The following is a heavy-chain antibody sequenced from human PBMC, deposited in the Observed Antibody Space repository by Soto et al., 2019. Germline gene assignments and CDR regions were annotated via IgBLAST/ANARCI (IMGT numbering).Heavy chain of an antibody. CDR3: ARDKAGYYGSGSYHYGMDV. CDR1: GYSFTSYW. CDR2: IYPGDSDT. D-gene: IGHD3-10*01. V-gene: IGHV5-51*01. J-gene: IGHJ6*02. Sequence: GESLKISCTGSGYSFTSYWIGWVRQMPGKGLEWMGIIYPGDSDTRYSPSFQGQVTISADKSISTAYLQWSSLKASDTAVYYCARDKAGYYGSGSYHYGMDVWGQGTTVTV.